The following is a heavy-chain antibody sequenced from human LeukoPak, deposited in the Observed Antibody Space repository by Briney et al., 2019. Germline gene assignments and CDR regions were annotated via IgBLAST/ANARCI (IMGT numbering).Heavy chain of an antibody. V-gene: IGHV3-30*04. CDR2: ISYDGSNK. D-gene: IGHD3-10*01. CDR3: ARVAYYGSGSAFDY. Sequence: QPGGSLRLSCAASGFTFSSYAMHWVRQAPGKGLGWVAVISYDGSNKYYADSVKGRFTISRDNSKDTLYLQMNSLRAEDTAVYYCARVAYYGSGSAFDYWGQGTLVTVSS. CDR1: GFTFSSYA. J-gene: IGHJ4*02.